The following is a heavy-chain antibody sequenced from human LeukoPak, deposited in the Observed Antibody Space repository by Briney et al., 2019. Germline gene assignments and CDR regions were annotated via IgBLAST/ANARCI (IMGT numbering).Heavy chain of an antibody. V-gene: IGHV4-59*01. J-gene: IGHJ4*02. Sequence: IPSETLSLTCTVSGVSISSYYWSWIRQPPGKGLEWIGYIYYSGITNYNPSLKSRVTISVDTSRNHFSLKLSSVTAADAAVYYCARGSGFYDIDYWGQGTLVTVSS. CDR3: ARGSGFYDIDY. CDR2: IYYSGIT. CDR1: GVSISSYY. D-gene: IGHD3-10*01.